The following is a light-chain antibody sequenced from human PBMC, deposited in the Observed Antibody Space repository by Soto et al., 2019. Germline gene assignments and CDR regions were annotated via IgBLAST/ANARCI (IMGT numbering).Light chain of an antibody. CDR1: QSFSSS. V-gene: IGKV3-15*01. CDR3: QRYNNWPFT. Sequence: EIVMTQSPATLSVSPGERATLSCRASQSFSSSLAWYQQKPGQAPRLLIYDASARATGIPARFSGSGSGTAFNLTIGSLQSEDFAVYYCQRYNNWPFTLGGGTKVEI. J-gene: IGKJ4*01. CDR2: DAS.